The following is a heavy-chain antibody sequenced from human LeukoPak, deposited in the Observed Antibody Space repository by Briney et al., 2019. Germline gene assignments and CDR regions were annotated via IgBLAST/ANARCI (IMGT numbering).Heavy chain of an antibody. D-gene: IGHD1-1*01. CDR1: GFTFSSYS. V-gene: IGHV3-21*05. CDR3: ARDEDGLETFDY. CDR2: ISSSSSYI. J-gene: IGHJ4*02. Sequence: GGSLRLSCAASGFTFSSYSMNWVRQAPGKGLEWVSYISSSSSYIYYADSVKGRFTISRDNAKNSLYLQMNSLRAEDTAVYYCARDEDGLETFDYWGQGTLVTVSS.